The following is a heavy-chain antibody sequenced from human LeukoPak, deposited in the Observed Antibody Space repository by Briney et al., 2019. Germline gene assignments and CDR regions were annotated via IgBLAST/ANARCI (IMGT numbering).Heavy chain of an antibody. V-gene: IGHV4-59*08. CDR3: ARVHCSSTSCWNWFDP. CDR1: GGSISSYY. CDR2: IYYSGST. D-gene: IGHD2-2*01. Sequence: SETLSLTCTVSGGSISSYYWSWIRQPPGKGLEWIGYIYYSGSTYYNPSLKSRVTISVDTSKNQFSLKLSSVTAADTAVYYCARVHCSSTSCWNWFDPWGQGTLVTVSS. J-gene: IGHJ5*02.